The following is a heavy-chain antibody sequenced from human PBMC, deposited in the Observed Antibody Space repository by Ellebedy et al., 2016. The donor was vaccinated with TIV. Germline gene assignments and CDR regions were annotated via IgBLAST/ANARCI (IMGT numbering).Heavy chain of an antibody. V-gene: IGHV3-9*01. Sequence: GGSLRLSXAASGFTFRNYAMHWVRQAPGKGLEWVSGISWNSGALGYAGSVKGRFTISRDNSKNSLYLQVNSLRAEDTALYYCAKGSGSGWYGYFDYWGQGTLVTVSS. J-gene: IGHJ4*02. CDR3: AKGSGSGWYGYFDY. CDR1: GFTFRNYA. CDR2: ISWNSGAL. D-gene: IGHD6-19*01.